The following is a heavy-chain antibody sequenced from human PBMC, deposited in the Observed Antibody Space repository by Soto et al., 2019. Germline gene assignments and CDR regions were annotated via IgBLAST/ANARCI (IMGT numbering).Heavy chain of an antibody. Sequence: QPGGSLRLSCAASGFTFSSYGMHWVRQAPGKGLEWVAVIWYDGSNKYYADSVKGRFTISRDNSKNTLYLQMNSLRAEDTAVYYCARAGLLWFGELILYDSNSPVDFDYWGQGTLVTVSS. J-gene: IGHJ4*02. CDR2: IWYDGSNK. CDR3: ARAGLLWFGELILYDSNSPVDFDY. D-gene: IGHD3-10*01. CDR1: GFTFSSYG. V-gene: IGHV3-33*01.